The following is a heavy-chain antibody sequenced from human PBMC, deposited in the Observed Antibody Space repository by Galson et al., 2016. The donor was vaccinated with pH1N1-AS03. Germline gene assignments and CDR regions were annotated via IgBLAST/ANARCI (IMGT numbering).Heavy chain of an antibody. V-gene: IGHV4-59*08. J-gene: IGHJ3*02. CDR3: ARHIQWLVRAPFDI. Sequence: GNIYGAGITNYNPSFKSRLTLSLDTSKNQFSLNLKSVTAADTAVYYCARHIQWLVRAPFDIWGQGTMVTVSS. CDR2: IYGAGIT. D-gene: IGHD6-19*01.